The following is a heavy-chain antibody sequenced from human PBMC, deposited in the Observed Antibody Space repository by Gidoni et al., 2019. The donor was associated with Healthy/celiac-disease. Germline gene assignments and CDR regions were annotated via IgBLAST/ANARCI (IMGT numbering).Heavy chain of an antibody. D-gene: IGHD2-2*01. CDR1: GGTFSSYA. CDR2: IIPIFGTA. CDR3: AGDPDCSSTSCYVRGFDP. Sequence: EVKKPGSSVKVSCKASGGTFSSYAISWVRQAPGQGLEWMGGIIPIFGTANYAQKFQGRVTITADKSTSTAYMELSSLRSEDTAVYYCAGDPDCSSTSCYVRGFDPWGQGTLVTVSS. V-gene: IGHV1-69*06. J-gene: IGHJ5*02.